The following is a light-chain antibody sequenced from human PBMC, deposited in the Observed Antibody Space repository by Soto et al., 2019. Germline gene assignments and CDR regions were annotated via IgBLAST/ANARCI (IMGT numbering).Light chain of an antibody. CDR3: QHSSLYSPWT. CDR1: QNINAW. V-gene: IGKV1-5*01. CDR2: DAS. Sequence: DIHMTQSPSSLSVSVGDRVTVTCRTSQNINAWLAWYQQRPGQAPKLLIYDASTVQSGVPSRFSGSGSGTEFTLTISRLQPDDSATYYCQHSSLYSPWTFGQGTKVEIK. J-gene: IGKJ1*01.